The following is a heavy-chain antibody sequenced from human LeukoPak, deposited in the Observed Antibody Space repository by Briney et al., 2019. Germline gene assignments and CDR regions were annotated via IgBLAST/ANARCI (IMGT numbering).Heavy chain of an antibody. J-gene: IGHJ5*02. Sequence: ETLSLTCTVSGVSISSSNSYWGWIRQPPGQGLEWIGSIYYSGNTYYNASLKSQVSISIDTSKNQFSLRLTSVTAADTAVYYCAARPRGWFDPWGQGTLVTVSS. CDR3: AARPRGWFDP. CDR2: IYYSGNT. V-gene: IGHV4-39*01. CDR1: GVSISSSNSY.